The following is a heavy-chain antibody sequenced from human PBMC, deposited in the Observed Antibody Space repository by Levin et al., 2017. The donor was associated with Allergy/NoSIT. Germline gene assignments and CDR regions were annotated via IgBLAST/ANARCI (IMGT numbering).Heavy chain of an antibody. CDR1: GFTFISYW. D-gene: IGHD2-2*01. CDR2: IKEDGSDR. CDR3: ARESHSTLDY. J-gene: IGHJ4*02. Sequence: GESLKISCADSGFTFISYWMSWVRQAPGKGLEWVANIKEDGSDRYYVDSVKGRFTISRDNAKKSLYLQMNSLRAEDTAIYYCARESHSTLDYWGQGTLVTVSS. V-gene: IGHV3-7*03.